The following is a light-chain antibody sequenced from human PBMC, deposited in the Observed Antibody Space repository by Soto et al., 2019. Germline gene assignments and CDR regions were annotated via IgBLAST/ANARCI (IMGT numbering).Light chain of an antibody. CDR2: AAS. V-gene: IGKV3-20*01. CDR1: QRISSNY. Sequence: DIVLTQSPGTLSLSPGERATLSCRASQRISSNYLGWYQQKPGQAPRLLIYAASSRATGIPDRFSGSGSGTDFTLTISSLQPEDFATYYCQQTYSTSPVTFGPGTTV. CDR3: QQTYSTSPVT. J-gene: IGKJ3*01.